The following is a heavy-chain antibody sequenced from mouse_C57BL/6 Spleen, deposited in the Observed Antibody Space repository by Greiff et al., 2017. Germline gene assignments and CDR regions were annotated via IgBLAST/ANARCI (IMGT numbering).Heavy chain of an antibody. CDR1: GYSITSGYY. CDR2: ISYDGSN. Sequence: EVQLQQSGPGLVKPSQSLSLTCSVTGYSITSGYYWNWIRQFPGNKLEWMGYISYDGSNNYNPSLKNRISITRDTSKNQFFLKLNSVTTEDTATYYCARDRDWDLFAYWGQGTLVTVSA. D-gene: IGHD4-1*01. J-gene: IGHJ3*01. V-gene: IGHV3-6*01. CDR3: ARDRDWDLFAY.